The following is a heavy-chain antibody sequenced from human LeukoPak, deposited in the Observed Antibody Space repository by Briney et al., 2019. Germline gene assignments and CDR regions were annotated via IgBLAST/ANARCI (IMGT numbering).Heavy chain of an antibody. CDR2: IRSKANSYAT. D-gene: IGHD4-17*01. V-gene: IGHV3-73*01. J-gene: IGHJ4*02. CDR1: GFTFSGSA. Sequence: GGSLRLSCAASGFTFSGSAMHWVRQASGKGLEWVGRIRSKANSYATAYAASVKGRFTISRDDSKNTLYLQMNSLRAEDTAVYYCANGDDYGDYSVAYWGQGTLVTVSS. CDR3: ANGDDYGDYSVAY.